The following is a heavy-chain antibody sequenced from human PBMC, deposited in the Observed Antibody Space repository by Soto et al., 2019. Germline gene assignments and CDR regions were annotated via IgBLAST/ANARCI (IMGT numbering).Heavy chain of an antibody. Sequence: EVQLVESGGGLVQPGRSLRLSCAASGFTFDDYAMHWVRQAPGKGLEWVSGISWNSGSIGYADSVKGRFTIYRDNAKNSLYLQMNSLRAEDTALYYCAKVRLAGVVAATPQDAFDIWGQGTMVTVSS. D-gene: IGHD2-15*01. V-gene: IGHV3-9*01. CDR1: GFTFDDYA. CDR3: AKVRLAGVVAATPQDAFDI. CDR2: ISWNSGSI. J-gene: IGHJ3*02.